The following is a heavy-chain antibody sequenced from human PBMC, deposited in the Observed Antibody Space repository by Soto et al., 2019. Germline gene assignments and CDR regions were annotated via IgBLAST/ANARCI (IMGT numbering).Heavy chain of an antibody. CDR2: INHSGST. V-gene: IGHV4-34*01. D-gene: IGHD3-10*01. CDR1: GGSFSGYY. J-gene: IGHJ6*02. Sequence: SETLSLTCAVYGGSFSGYYWSWIRQPPGKGLEWIGEINHSGSTNYNPSLKSRVTISVDTSRNQFSLKLSSVTAADTAVYYCARGGITMVRGVIISLYYYYGMDVGGQGTTVTVAS. CDR3: ARGGITMVRGVIISLYYYYGMDV.